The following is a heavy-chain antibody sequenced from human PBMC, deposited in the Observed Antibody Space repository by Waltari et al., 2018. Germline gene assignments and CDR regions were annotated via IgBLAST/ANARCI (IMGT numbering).Heavy chain of an antibody. D-gene: IGHD1-26*01. CDR2: SNAGNGNT. V-gene: IGHV1-3*01. CDR1: GYTFTSSA. CDR3: ARGARYYFDY. Sequence: QVQLVQSGAEVKKPGASVKVSCKASGYTFTSSAMHWVRQAPGQRLEWMGWSNAGNGNTKYSQKFQGRVTITRDTSASTAYMELSSLRSEDTAVYYCARGARYYFDYWGQGTLVTVSS. J-gene: IGHJ4*02.